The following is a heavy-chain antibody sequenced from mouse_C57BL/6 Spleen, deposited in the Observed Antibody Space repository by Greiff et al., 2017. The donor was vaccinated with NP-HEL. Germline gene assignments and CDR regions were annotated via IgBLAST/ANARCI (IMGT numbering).Heavy chain of an antibody. CDR3: ARENDYDKYYFDY. CDR2: ISYDGSN. J-gene: IGHJ2*01. Sequence: ESGPGLVKPSQSLSLTCSVTGYSITSGYYWNWIRQFPGNKLEWMGYISYDGSNNYNPSLKNRISITRDTSKNQFFLKLNSVTTEDTATYYCARENDYDKYYFDYWGQGTTLTVSS. D-gene: IGHD2-4*01. V-gene: IGHV3-6*01. CDR1: GYSITSGYY.